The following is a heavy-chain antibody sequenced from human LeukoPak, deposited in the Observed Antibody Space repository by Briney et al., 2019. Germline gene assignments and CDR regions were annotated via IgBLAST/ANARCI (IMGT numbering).Heavy chain of an antibody. J-gene: IGHJ4*02. CDR1: GFIFRNYA. D-gene: IGHD3-10*01. CDR3: AKDEALLWFGELFSFDY. CDR2: ISGSGGST. V-gene: IGHV3-23*01. Sequence: GGSLRLSCAASGFIFRNYAMNWVRQAPGKGLEWVSAISGSGGSTYYADSVKGRFTISRDNSKNTLYLQMNSLRAEDTAVYYCAKDEALLWFGELFSFDYWGQGTLVTVSS.